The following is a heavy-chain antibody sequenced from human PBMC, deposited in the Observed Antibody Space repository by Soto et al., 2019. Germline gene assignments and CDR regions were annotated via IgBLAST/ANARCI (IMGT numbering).Heavy chain of an antibody. Sequence: SETLSLTCAVYGGSFSGYYWSWIRQPPGKGLEWIGEINHSGSTNYNPSLKSRVTISVDTSKNQFSLKLSSVTAADTAVYYCARYGGYYYYGMDVWGQGTTVTVSS. J-gene: IGHJ6*02. D-gene: IGHD4-17*01. CDR2: INHSGST. CDR3: ARYGGYYYYGMDV. CDR1: GGSFSGYY. V-gene: IGHV4-34*01.